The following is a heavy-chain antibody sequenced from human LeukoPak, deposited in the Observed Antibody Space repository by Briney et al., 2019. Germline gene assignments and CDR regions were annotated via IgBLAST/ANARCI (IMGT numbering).Heavy chain of an antibody. CDR2: ISYDGSNK. J-gene: IGHJ4*02. V-gene: IGHV3-30*18. CDR1: GFTFSSYG. Sequence: PGGSLRLSCAASGFTFSSYGMHWVRQAPGKGLEWVAVISYDGSNKYYADSVKGRFTISRDNSKNTLYLQMNSLRAEDTAVYYCAKTCTSGGSCYWLWGQGTLVTVSS. CDR3: AKTCTSGGSCYWL. D-gene: IGHD2-15*01.